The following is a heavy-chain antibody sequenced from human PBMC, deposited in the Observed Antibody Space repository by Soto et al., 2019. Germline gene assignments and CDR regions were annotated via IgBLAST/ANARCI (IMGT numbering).Heavy chain of an antibody. CDR2: ISYAGDYQ. J-gene: IGHJ4*02. D-gene: IGHD6-13*01. V-gene: IGHV3-30*18. CDR3: AKSRGGSSWYEGDS. CDR1: GFTFSSYG. Sequence: QVQLVESGGGVVQPGRSLRLSCAASGFTFSSYGMHWVRKAPGKGLEWVAVISYAGDYQYYADSVKGRFTISRDNSKNTLYLQMNTLRPEDTAVYFCAKSRGGSSWYEGDSWGQGTLVTVSS.